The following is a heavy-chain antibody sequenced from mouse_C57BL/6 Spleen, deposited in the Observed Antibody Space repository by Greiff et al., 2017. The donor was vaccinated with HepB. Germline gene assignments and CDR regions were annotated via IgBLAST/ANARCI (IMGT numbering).Heavy chain of an antibody. J-gene: IGHJ4*01. CDR3: ARGTDYDGYHHAMDD. D-gene: IGHD2-3*01. CDR1: GYAFSSSW. CDR2: IYPGDGDT. Sequence: QVQLQQSGPELVKPGASVKISCKASGYAFSSSWMNWVKQRPGKGLEWIGRIYPGDGDTNYNGKFKGKATLTADKSSSTAYMQRSSLTSEDSAVYFCARGTDYDGYHHAMDDWGQGTSVTVSS. V-gene: IGHV1-82*01.